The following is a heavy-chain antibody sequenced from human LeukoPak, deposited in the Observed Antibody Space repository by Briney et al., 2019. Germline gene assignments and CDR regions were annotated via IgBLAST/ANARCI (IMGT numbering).Heavy chain of an antibody. Sequence: GGSLRLSCAASGFTFSSDGMHWVRQAPGKGLEWVAVIWYDGSNKYYADSVKGRFTISRDNSKNTLYLQMNSLRGEDTALYYCARGGIQLWYFDYWGQGTLVTVSS. V-gene: IGHV3-33*01. D-gene: IGHD5-18*01. CDR3: ARGGIQLWYFDY. CDR1: GFTFSSDG. CDR2: IWYDGSNK. J-gene: IGHJ4*02.